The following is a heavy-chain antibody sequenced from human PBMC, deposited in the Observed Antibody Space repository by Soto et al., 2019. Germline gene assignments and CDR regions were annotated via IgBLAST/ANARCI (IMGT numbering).Heavy chain of an antibody. J-gene: IGHJ4*02. CDR1: GFTFSSYA. CDR3: AKDPNGCSSEVDSFDY. CDR2: ISGSGGST. V-gene: IGHV3-23*01. D-gene: IGHD2-15*01. Sequence: GGSLRLSCAASGFTFSSYAMSWVRQAPGKGLEWVSAISGSGGSTYYADSVKGRFTISRDNSKNTLYLQMNSLRAEDTAVYYCAKDPNGCSSEVDSFDYWGQGTLVTVSS.